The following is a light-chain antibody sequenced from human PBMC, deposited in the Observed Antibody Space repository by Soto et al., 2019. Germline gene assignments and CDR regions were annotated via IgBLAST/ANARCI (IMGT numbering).Light chain of an antibody. CDR1: SSDVGSYGL. CDR3: CSYAGTTTLV. CDR2: EVS. Sequence: QSALTQPASVSGSPGQSITISCTGTSSDVGSYGLVSWYQQHPGKAPKLMIYEVSKRPSGVSYRFSGSKSGNTASLTISGLQAEDEADYYCCSYAGTTTLVFGGGTKVTVL. V-gene: IGLV2-23*02. J-gene: IGLJ2*01.